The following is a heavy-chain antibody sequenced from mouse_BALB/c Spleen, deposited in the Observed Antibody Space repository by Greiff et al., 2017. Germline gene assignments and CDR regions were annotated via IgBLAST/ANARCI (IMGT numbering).Heavy chain of an antibody. V-gene: IGHV5-12-1*01. CDR2: ISSGGGST. Sequence: VQRVESGGGLVKPGGSLKLSCAASGFAFSSYDMSWVRQTPEKRLEWVAYISSGGGSTYYPDTVKGRFTISRDNAKNTLYLQMSSLKSEDTAMYYCARVYGNYLFAYWGQGTLVTVSA. CDR3: ARVYGNYLFAY. CDR1: GFAFSSYD. J-gene: IGHJ3*01. D-gene: IGHD2-10*02.